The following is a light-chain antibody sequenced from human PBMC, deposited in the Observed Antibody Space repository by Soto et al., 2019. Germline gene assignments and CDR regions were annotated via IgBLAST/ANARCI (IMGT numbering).Light chain of an antibody. CDR2: AAS. Sequence: DIQMTQSPSSLSASVGDRVTITCRASQTTNNYLNWYQQKPGKAPKLLIYAASSLPSGVPSRFSGSGSGTDFTLTISSLEPEDFAVYYCQQRYNWPLTFGGGTKVDIK. V-gene: IGKV1-39*01. J-gene: IGKJ4*01. CDR3: QQRYNWPLT. CDR1: QTTNNY.